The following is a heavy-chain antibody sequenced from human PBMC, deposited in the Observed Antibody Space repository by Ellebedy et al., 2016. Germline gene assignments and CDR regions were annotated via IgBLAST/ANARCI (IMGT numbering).Heavy chain of an antibody. Sequence: GGSLRLSCAASGFTFSRYGMTWVRQAPGKGLEWISFISNPVTAIYYAASVKGRFTVSRENAQNSLFLKMNCLRAEDTALYFFGRSPVLDHWGQGTLVTVSS. CDR2: ISNPVTAI. J-gene: IGHJ4*02. CDR3: GRSPVLDH. CDR1: GFTFSRYG. V-gene: IGHV3-48*03.